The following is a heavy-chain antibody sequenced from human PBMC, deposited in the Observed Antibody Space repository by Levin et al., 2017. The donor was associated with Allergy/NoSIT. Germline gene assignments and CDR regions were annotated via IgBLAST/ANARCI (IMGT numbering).Heavy chain of an antibody. J-gene: IGHJ3*02. CDR3: ARDRRAGHYFGSGISYTREPLDI. V-gene: IGHV1-18*01. D-gene: IGHD3-10*01. Sequence: GESLKISCKVSGYTFTSYGINWVRQAPGQGLEWMGWISAYNDKSNYAQKFQGRVTVTADTSTSTVYMELRSLRSDDTAVYYCARDRRAGHYFGSGISYTREPLDIWGQGTMVTVSS. CDR1: GYTFTSYG. CDR2: ISAYNDKS.